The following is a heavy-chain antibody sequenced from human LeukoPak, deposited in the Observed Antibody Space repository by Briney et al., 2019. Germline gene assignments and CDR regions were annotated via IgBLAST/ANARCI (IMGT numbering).Heavy chain of an antibody. CDR1: GGSISSGGHY. CDR2: IYYSGST. CDR3: ARDRPIAAASRMDV. D-gene: IGHD6-6*01. Sequence: SETLSLTCTVSGGSISSGGHYWSWLRQHPGQGLEWIGYIYYSGSTYYDPSLKSRVTMALDTSRNQFSLDLRSVTAADTAVYYCARDRPIAAASRMDVWGQGITVTVSS. J-gene: IGHJ6*02. V-gene: IGHV4-31*03.